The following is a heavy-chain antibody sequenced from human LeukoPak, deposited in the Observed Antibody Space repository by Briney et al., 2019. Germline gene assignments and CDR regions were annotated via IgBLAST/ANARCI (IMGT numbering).Heavy chain of an antibody. CDR2: ISYDGSNK. CDR1: GFTFRSYA. Sequence: GRSLRLSCAASGFTFRSYAMHWVRQAPGKGLEWVAVISYDGSNKYYADSVKGRFTISRDNSKNTLYLQMNSLRAEDTAVYYCARDGCSSTSCYFWYFDLWGRGTLVTVSS. CDR3: ARDGCSSTSCYFWYFDL. J-gene: IGHJ2*01. V-gene: IGHV3-30*04. D-gene: IGHD2-2*01.